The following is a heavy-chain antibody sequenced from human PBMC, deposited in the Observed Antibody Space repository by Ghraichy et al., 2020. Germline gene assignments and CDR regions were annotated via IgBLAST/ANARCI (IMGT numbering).Heavy chain of an antibody. CDR3: ARVFFYNYVHFFDL. J-gene: IGHJ4*02. CDR1: GYTFTNAG. Sequence: ASVKVSCEASGYTFTNAGFTWVRQAPGQGLEWMGWISASNGNTKYPQKFQGRVTLTTATSTSTAYMEMRSLRSDDTAVYYCARVFFYNYVHFFDLWGQGTLVTVSS. CDR2: ISASNGNT. D-gene: IGHD3-16*01. V-gene: IGHV1-18*01.